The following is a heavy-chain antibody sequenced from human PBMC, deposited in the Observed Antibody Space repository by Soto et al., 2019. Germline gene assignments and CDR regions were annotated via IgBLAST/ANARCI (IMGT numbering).Heavy chain of an antibody. CDR1: GFTFSSYS. Sequence: GGSLRLSCAASGFTFSSYSMNWVRQAPGKGLEWVSYISSSSSTIYYADSVKGRFTISRDNAKNSLYLQMNSLRDEDTAVYYCARDMDYDSSGYYSFDYWGQGTLVTVSS. CDR3: ARDMDYDSSGYYSFDY. V-gene: IGHV3-48*02. CDR2: ISSSSSTI. J-gene: IGHJ4*02. D-gene: IGHD3-22*01.